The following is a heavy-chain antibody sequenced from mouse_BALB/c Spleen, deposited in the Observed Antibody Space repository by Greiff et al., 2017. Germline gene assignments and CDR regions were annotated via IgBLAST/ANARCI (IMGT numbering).Heavy chain of an antibody. CDR2: INPNNGGT. Sequence: EVQLQVSGPELVKPGASVKIPCKASGYTFTDYNMDWVKQSHGKSLEWIGDINPNNGGTIYNQKFKGKATLTVDKSSSTAYMELRSLTSEDTAVYYCARRGYGNYVGFAYWGQGTLVTVSA. D-gene: IGHD2-10*02. J-gene: IGHJ3*01. CDR3: ARRGYGNYVGFAY. V-gene: IGHV1-18*01. CDR1: GYTFTDYN.